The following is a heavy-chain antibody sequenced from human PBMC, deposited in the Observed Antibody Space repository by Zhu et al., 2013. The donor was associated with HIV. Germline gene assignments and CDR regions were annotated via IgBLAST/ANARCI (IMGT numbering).Heavy chain of an antibody. D-gene: IGHD3-22*01. CDR2: ISAYNGNT. CDR1: GYTFTSYG. V-gene: IGHV1-18*01. Sequence: QVQLVQSGAEVKKPGASVKVSCKASGYTFTSYGISWVRQAPGQGLEWMGWISAYNGNTNYAQKLQGRVTMTTDTSTSTACMELRSLRSDDTAVYYCAREVPDSSGYYGHFDYWGQGTLVTVSS. J-gene: IGHJ4*02. CDR3: AREVPDSSGYYGHFDY.